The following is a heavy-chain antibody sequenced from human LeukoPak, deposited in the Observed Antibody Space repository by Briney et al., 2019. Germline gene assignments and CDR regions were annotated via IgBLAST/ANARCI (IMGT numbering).Heavy chain of an antibody. V-gene: IGHV3-30*04. CDR2: IFYDGSMK. CDR3: ARVGGGDGSGWSTTDY. CDR1: GFTFNSYA. D-gene: IGHD6-19*01. Sequence: GGSLRLSCAASGFTFNSYAMHWVRQAPGKGLEWVAVIFYDGSMKYYADSVKGRFTISRDNAKNSLYLQMNSLRVEDTAMYYCARVGGGDGSGWSTTDYWGQGTLVTISS. J-gene: IGHJ4*02.